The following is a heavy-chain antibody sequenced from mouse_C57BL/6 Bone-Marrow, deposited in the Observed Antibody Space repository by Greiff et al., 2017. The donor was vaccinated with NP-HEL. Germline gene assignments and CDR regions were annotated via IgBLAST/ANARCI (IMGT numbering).Heavy chain of an antibody. CDR3: ARETTVVAPYFDV. D-gene: IGHD1-1*01. CDR1: GYSITSGYY. J-gene: IGHJ1*03. CDR2: ISYDGSN. V-gene: IGHV3-6*01. Sequence: EVKLMESGPGLVKPSQSLSLTCSVTGYSITSGYYWNWIRQFPGNKLEWMGYISYDGSNNYNPSLKNRISITRDTSKNQFFLKLNSVTTEDTATYYCARETTVVAPYFDVWGTGTTVTVSS.